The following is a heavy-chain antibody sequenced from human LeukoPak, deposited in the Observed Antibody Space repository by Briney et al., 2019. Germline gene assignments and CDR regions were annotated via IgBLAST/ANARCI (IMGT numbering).Heavy chain of an antibody. Sequence: PPXKXREWIGSIYHSGSTYYNPSLKSRVTISVDTSKNQFSLKLSSVTATDAAIYYCERERSSSSDYWGQGTLVTVSS. V-gene: IGHV4-38-2*02. CDR2: IYHSGST. D-gene: IGHD6-6*01. J-gene: IGHJ4*02. CDR3: ERERSSSSDY.